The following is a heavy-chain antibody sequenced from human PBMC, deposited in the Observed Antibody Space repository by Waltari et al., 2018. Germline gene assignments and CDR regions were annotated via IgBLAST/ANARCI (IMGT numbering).Heavy chain of an antibody. J-gene: IGHJ4*02. CDR1: GGSFSGYY. CDR3: ARLGARSWYGPR. CDR2: INHSGST. Sequence: QVQLQQWGAGLLKPSETLSLTCAVYGGSFSGYYWSWIRQPPGKGLEWIGEINHSGSTNYNPSLKSRVTISVDTSKNQFSLKLSSVTAADTAVYYSARLGARSWYGPRWGQGTLVTVSS. D-gene: IGHD6-13*01. V-gene: IGHV4-34*01.